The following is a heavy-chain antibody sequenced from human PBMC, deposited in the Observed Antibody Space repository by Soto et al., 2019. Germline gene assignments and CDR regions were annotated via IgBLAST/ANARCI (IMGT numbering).Heavy chain of an antibody. J-gene: IGHJ4*02. D-gene: IGHD5-18*01. Sequence: SVKVSCKASGGTFSSYAISWVRQAPGQGLEWMGGIIPIFGTANYAQKFQGRVTITADESTSTAYMELSSLRSEDTAVYYCARCQGVRYSYGSYYFDYWGQGTLVTVSS. CDR3: ARCQGVRYSYGSYYFDY. V-gene: IGHV1-69*13. CDR2: IIPIFGTA. CDR1: GGTFSSYA.